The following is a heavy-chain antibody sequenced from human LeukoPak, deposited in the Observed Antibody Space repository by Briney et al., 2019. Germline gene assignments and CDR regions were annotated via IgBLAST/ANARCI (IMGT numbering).Heavy chain of an antibody. CDR2: IYHSGST. J-gene: IGHJ4*02. D-gene: IGHD2-2*01. CDR1: GGSISSGGYS. CDR3: ANNYCSSTSCHFDY. V-gene: IGHV4-30-2*01. Sequence: SETLSLTCAVSGGSISSGGYSWSWIRQPPGKGLEWIGYIYHSGSTYYNPSLKSRVTISVGTSKNQFSLKLSSVAAADTAVYYCANNYCSSTSCHFDYWGQGTLVTVSS.